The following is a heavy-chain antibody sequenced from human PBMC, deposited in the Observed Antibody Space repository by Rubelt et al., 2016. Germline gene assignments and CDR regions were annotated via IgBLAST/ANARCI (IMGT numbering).Heavy chain of an antibody. V-gene: IGHV1-69*01. Sequence: QVQLVQSGAEVKKPGSSVKVSCKASGGTFSSYAISWVRQAPGQGLEWVGGIIPIFGTANYAQKCQGIVTITADESAGTAYMELGSLGSEGTAVYYCATGGDFGVVIPNWFDPWGQGTLVTVSS. CDR1: GGTFSSYA. CDR2: IIPIFGTA. J-gene: IGHJ5*02. D-gene: IGHD3-3*01. CDR3: ATGGDFGVVIPNWFDP.